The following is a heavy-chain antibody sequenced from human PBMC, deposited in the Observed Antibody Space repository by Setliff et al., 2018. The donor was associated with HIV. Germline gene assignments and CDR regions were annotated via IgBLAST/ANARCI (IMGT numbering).Heavy chain of an antibody. V-gene: IGHV1-8*01. CDR2: MNPNSGNT. Sequence: ASVKVSCKAFGYTFTSYALNWVRQATGQGLEWMGWMNPNSGNTGYAQKFQGRVTMTRNTSISTAYMELSSLRSEDTAVYYCARDFSGQQLVGGWFDPWGQGTLVTV. CDR1: GYTFTSYA. J-gene: IGHJ5*02. D-gene: IGHD6-13*01. CDR3: ARDFSGQQLVGGWFDP.